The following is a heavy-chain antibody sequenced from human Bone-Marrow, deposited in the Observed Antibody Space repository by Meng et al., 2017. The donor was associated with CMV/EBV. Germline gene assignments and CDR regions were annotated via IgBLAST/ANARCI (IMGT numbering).Heavy chain of an antibody. CDR3: ARETFVTGTTQPYGMDV. J-gene: IGHJ6*02. D-gene: IGHD1-7*01. CDR1: SSYG. Sequence: SSYGMHWVRQAPGKGLEWIGSIYYSGSTYYNPSLKSRVTISVDTSKNQFSLKLSSVTAADTAVYYCARETFVTGTTQPYGMDVWGQGTTVTVSS. CDR2: IYYSGST. V-gene: IGHV4-39*07.